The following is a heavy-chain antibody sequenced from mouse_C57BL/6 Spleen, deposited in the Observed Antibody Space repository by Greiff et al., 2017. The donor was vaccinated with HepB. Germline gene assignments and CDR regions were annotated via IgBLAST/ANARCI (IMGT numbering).Heavy chain of an antibody. V-gene: IGHV14-4*01. D-gene: IGHD1-1*01. CDR2: IDPENGDT. Sequence: VQLQQSGAELVRPGASVKLSCTASGFNIKDDYMHWVKQRPEQGLEWIGWIDPENGDTEYASKFQGKATITADTSSNTASLQLSSLTSEDTAVYYCTTGYYGSSYGGFAYWGQGTLVTVSA. CDR1: GFNIKDDY. CDR3: TTGYYGSSYGGFAY. J-gene: IGHJ3*01.